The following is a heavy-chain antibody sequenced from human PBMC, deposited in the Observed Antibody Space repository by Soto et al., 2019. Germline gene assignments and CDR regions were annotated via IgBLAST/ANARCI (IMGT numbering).Heavy chain of an antibody. D-gene: IGHD3-10*01. CDR3: ARGNGARAAFDY. J-gene: IGHJ4*02. CDR1: GGSFSGYY. V-gene: IGHV4-34*01. Sequence: SETLSLTCAVYGGSFSGYYWSWIRQPPGKGLEWIGEINHSGSTNYNPSLKSRFTISVDTSKNQFTLRLSSGTAADTAVYYCARGNGARAAFDYWGQGTLVTVSS. CDR2: INHSGST.